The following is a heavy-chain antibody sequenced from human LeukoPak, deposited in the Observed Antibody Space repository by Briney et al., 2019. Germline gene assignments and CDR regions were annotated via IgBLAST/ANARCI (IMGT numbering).Heavy chain of an antibody. CDR3: AKGSPGERWLQTGAREESDY. D-gene: IGHD5-24*01. CDR1: GSTFSNYA. V-gene: IGHV3-23*01. Sequence: GASPKISCAASGSTFSNYAISWGRPAPGEGLERVSANSGSGGSTYYADSVKGRFTISRTNSKNPLYLQMNSLRAEDTAVYYYAKGSPGERWLQTGAREESDYWGQGTLVTVSS. CDR2: NSGSGGST. J-gene: IGHJ4*02.